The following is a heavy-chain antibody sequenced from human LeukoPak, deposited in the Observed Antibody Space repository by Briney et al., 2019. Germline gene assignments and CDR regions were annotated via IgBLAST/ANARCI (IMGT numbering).Heavy chain of an antibody. V-gene: IGHV3-7*01. Sequence: GGSLRLSCAASGFTFSGYWINWVRRAPGKGLEWVANINQDGGQKDYVDSVRGRFTISRDNAKSSVYLQMNSLRAEDTAVYYCARDLGVPAETLDYWGQGTLVTVSS. CDR1: GFTFSGYW. J-gene: IGHJ4*02. CDR3: ARDLGVPAETLDY. D-gene: IGHD2-2*01. CDR2: INQDGGQK.